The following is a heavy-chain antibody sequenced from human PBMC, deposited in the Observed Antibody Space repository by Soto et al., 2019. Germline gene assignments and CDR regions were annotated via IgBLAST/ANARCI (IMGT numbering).Heavy chain of an antibody. CDR2: IDPSDSYT. Sequence: GESLKSAGKGSGYSFTSYWISWVRQMPGKGLEWMGRIDPSDSYTNYSPSFQGHVTISADKSISTAYLQWSSLKASDTAMYYCERQDGSGSFFDYYGMDVWGQGT. CDR1: GYSFTSYW. CDR3: ERQDGSGSFFDYYGMDV. V-gene: IGHV5-10-1*01. J-gene: IGHJ6*02. D-gene: IGHD3-10*01.